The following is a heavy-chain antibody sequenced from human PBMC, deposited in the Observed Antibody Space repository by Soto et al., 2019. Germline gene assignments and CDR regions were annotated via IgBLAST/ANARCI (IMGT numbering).Heavy chain of an antibody. CDR2: ISARGDST. V-gene: IGHV3-23*01. CDR1: GFTFTTYA. Sequence: PGGSLRLSCAASGFTFTTYAMSWVRQAPGKGLEWVSTISARGDSTYYAGSVRGRFTISRDNSRNTLCLQMNSLRPEDTAVYYCAKRAPYYFDSWGQGTQVTVSS. CDR3: AKRAPYYFDS. J-gene: IGHJ4*02.